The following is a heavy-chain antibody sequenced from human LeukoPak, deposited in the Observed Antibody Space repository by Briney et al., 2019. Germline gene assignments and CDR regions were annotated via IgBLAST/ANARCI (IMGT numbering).Heavy chain of an antibody. D-gene: IGHD6-19*01. CDR1: GFTFSSYW. J-gene: IGHJ3*02. Sequence: PGRSLRLSCAASGFTFSSYWMHWVRQAPGKGLVWVSRINSDGSSTSYADSVKGRFTISRDNAKNTLYLQMNSLRAEDTAVYYCARFSGWYQGAFDIWGQGTMVTVSS. V-gene: IGHV3-74*01. CDR2: INSDGSST. CDR3: ARFSGWYQGAFDI.